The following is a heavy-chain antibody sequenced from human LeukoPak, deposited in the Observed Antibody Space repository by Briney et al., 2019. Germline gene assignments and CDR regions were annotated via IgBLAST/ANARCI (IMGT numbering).Heavy chain of an antibody. D-gene: IGHD4-11*01. V-gene: IGHV4-38-2*02. CDR2: IYHSGST. CDR3: ARHRNYVGNIDY. Sequence: SETLSLTCTVSGYSISSGYYWGWIRQPPGKGLEWIGSIYHSGSTYYNPSLKSRVTISVDTSKNQFSLKLSSVTAADTAVYYCARHRNYVGNIDYWGQGTLVTVSS. CDR1: GYSISSGYY. J-gene: IGHJ4*02.